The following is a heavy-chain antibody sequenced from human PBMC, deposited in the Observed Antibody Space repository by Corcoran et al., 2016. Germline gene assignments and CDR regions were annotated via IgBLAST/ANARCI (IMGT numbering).Heavy chain of an antibody. CDR3: ARRSGYYDSSGYYPPGYYGMDV. Sequence: EVQLVQSGAEVKKPGESLKISCKASGYSFSKYWIGWVRQMPGKGLEWMGIISPGDSNARYSPSFQGQVTISVDKSISTAYLQWSSLKASDTAMYYCARRSGYYDSSGYYPPGYYGMDVWGQGTTVTVSS. J-gene: IGHJ6*02. V-gene: IGHV5-51*01. CDR1: GYSFSKYW. D-gene: IGHD3-22*01. CDR2: ISPGDSNA.